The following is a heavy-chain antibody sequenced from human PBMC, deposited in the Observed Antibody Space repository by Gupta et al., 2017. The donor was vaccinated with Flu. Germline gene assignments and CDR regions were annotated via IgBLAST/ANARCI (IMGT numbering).Heavy chain of an antibody. CDR2: LSSSSSYI. V-gene: IGHV3-21*01. CDR1: GFYFGIYY. D-gene: IGHD3-22*01. CDR3: ARHFSDRDGFDI. J-gene: IGHJ3*02. Sequence: EARLVESGGVLVKPGGSLRPPCAASGFYFGIYYITWVRQAPGKGLEWVSSLSSSSSYIYYAASLKGRFTISRDNARNSLYLQMNGLRAEDTAVYYCARHFSDRDGFDIWGQGTMVSVSS.